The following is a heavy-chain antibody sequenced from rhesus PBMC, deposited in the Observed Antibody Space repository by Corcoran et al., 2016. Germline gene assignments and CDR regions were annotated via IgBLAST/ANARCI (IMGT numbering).Heavy chain of an antibody. CDR1: DSRFRSCA. CDR2: LSYTGKTI. CDR3: TREMGYSYGRNFDY. Sequence: EVKLVASGGGWVRPGGPLVIPCAPPDSRFRSCALSGARRVRGRVLEWVSYLSYTGKTIDYSDSGKGRFTISRDNAKNWLYLQMSSLRAEDTAVYYCTREMGYSYGRNFDYWGQGVLVTVSS. D-gene: IGHD5-36*01. V-gene: IGHV3-136*01. J-gene: IGHJ4*01.